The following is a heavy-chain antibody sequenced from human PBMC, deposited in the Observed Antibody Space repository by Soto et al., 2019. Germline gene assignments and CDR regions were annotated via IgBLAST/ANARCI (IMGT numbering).Heavy chain of an antibody. V-gene: IGHV3-11*01. CDR3: ARVPPQSCSGGSCSPY. CDR1: GFTFSDYY. D-gene: IGHD2-15*01. CDR2: ISSNGRNI. J-gene: IGHJ4*01. Sequence: PGGSLRLSCVASGFTFSDYYMSWIRQTPGKGLEWASYISSNGRNIYYADSVKGRFTISRDNSKNSLYLQMNSLRVEDTALYYCARVPPQSCSGGSCSPYWGHGTLVTVSS.